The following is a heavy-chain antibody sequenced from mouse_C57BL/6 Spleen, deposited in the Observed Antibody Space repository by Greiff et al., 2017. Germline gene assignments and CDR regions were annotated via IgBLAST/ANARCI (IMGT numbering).Heavy chain of an antibody. Sequence: EVKLMESGEGLVKPGGSLKLSCAASGFTFSSYAMSWVRQTPEKRLEWVAYISSGGDYIYYADTVQGRFTISRDNARNTLYLQMSSLKSEDTAMYYCTRLITTVVADYAMDYWGQGTSVTVSS. D-gene: IGHD1-1*01. V-gene: IGHV5-9-1*02. CDR1: GFTFSSYA. CDR2: ISSGGDYI. CDR3: TRLITTVVADYAMDY. J-gene: IGHJ4*01.